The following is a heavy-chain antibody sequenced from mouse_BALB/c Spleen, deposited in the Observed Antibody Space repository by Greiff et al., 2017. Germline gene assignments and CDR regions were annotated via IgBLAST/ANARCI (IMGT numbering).Heavy chain of an antibody. CDR3: ARMGGTGYYCDY. CDR1: GFTFSSFG. Sequence: DVHLVESGGGLVQPGGSRKLSCAASGFTFSSFGMHWVRQAPEKGLEWVAYISSGSSTNYYADTVKGRFTISRDNPKNTLFLQMTSLRSEDTAMYYCARMGGTGYYCDYWGQGTTLTVSS. V-gene: IGHV5-17*02. D-gene: IGHD4-1*01. CDR2: ISSGSSTN. J-gene: IGHJ2*01.